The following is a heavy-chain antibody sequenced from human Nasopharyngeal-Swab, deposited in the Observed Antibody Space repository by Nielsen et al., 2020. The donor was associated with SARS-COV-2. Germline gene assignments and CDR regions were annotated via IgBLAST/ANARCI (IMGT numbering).Heavy chain of an antibody. V-gene: IGHV3-23*01. Sequence: WIRQPPGKELEWVSAISGSGGSTYYADSVKGRFTISRDNSKNTLYLQMNSLRAEDTAVYYCAKDIARGGYYVDYWGQGTLVTVSS. CDR2: ISGSGGST. J-gene: IGHJ4*02. D-gene: IGHD3-3*01. CDR3: AKDIARGGYYVDY.